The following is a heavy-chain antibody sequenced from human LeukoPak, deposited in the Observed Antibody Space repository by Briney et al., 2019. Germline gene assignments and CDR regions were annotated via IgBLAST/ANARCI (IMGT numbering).Heavy chain of an antibody. V-gene: IGHV4-38-2*02. CDR3: ARAIEVGAMTPFDY. D-gene: IGHD1-26*01. CDR1: GGSISSYY. J-gene: IGHJ4*02. CDR2: IYHSGST. Sequence: SETLSLTCTVSGGSISSYYWSWIRQPPGKGLEWIGSIYHSGSTYYNPSLKSRVTISVDTSKNQFSLKLSSVTAADTAVYYCARAIEVGAMTPFDYWGQGTLVTVSS.